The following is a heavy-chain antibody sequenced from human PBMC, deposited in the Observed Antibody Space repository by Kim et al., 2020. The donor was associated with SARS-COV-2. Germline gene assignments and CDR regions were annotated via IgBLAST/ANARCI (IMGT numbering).Heavy chain of an antibody. V-gene: IGHV4-34*01. Sequence: SETLSLTCAVYGGSFSGYYWSWIRQPPGKGLEWIGEINHSGSTNYNPSLKSRVTISVDTSKNQFSLKLSSVTAADTAVYYCARGMGNDYGDYAVDYWGQG. CDR3: ARGMGNDYGDYAVDY. CDR1: GGSFSGYY. J-gene: IGHJ4*02. D-gene: IGHD4-17*01. CDR2: INHSGST.